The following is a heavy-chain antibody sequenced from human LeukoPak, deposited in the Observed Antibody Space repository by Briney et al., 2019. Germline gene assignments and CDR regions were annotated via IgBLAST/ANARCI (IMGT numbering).Heavy chain of an antibody. CDR2: IYYSGST. Sequence: SETLSLTCTVSGGSISSYYWSWIRQPPGKGLEWIGYIYYSGSTNYNPSLKSRVTISVDTSKNQFSRKLSSVTAADTAVYYCARGGSSGSYYHYWGQGTLVTVSS. CDR1: GGSISSYY. D-gene: IGHD1-26*01. J-gene: IGHJ4*02. V-gene: IGHV4-59*01. CDR3: ARGGSSGSYYHY.